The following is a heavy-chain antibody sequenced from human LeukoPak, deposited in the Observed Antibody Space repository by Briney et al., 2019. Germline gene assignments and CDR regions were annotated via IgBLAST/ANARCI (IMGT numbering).Heavy chain of an antibody. CDR2: INPSGGST. J-gene: IGHJ6*03. Sequence: ASVKVSCKASGYTFTSYYMHWVRQAPGQGLEWMGIINPSGGSTSYAQKFQGRVTMTRDTSTSTVYMELSSLRSEDTAVYYCARDSRLLYSSSYDYYYYMDVWGKGTTVTVSS. CDR3: ARDSRLLYSSSYDYYYYMDV. CDR1: GYTFTSYY. D-gene: IGHD6-13*01. V-gene: IGHV1-46*01.